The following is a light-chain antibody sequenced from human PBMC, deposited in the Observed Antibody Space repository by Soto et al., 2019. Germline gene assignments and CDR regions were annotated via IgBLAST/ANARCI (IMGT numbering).Light chain of an antibody. CDR3: QDYNSWT. V-gene: IGKV1-5*03. CDR1: QSISTW. CDR2: KAS. J-gene: IGKJ1*01. Sequence: DIHITHSPSTLSSSLADRVTITCRASQSISTWLSWYQQKPGKAPKVLIYKASNLQSGVSSRFSGSGSGTEFTLTISSLKPDDFATYYCQDYNSWTFGQGTKVDIK.